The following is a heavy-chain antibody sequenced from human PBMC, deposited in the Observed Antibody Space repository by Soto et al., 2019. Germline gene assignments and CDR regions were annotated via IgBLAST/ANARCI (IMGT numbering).Heavy chain of an antibody. Sequence: PSETLSLTCAVYGGSFSCYYWSWIRQPPGKGLEWIGEINHSGSTNYNPSLKSRVTISVDTSKNQFSLKLSSVTAADTAVYYCARGRDFLPPDYWGQGTLVTVSS. J-gene: IGHJ4*02. CDR1: GGSFSCYY. V-gene: IGHV4-34*01. CDR3: ARGRDFLPPDY. CDR2: INHSGST.